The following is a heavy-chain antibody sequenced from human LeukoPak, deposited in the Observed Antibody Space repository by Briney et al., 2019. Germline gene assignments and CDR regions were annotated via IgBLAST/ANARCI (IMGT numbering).Heavy chain of an antibody. CDR1: GGSFSGYY. CDR2: INHSGST. D-gene: IGHD6-19*01. J-gene: IGHJ6*02. V-gene: IGHV4-34*01. CDR3: ARGNKAVAGHYYYYGMDV. Sequence: SETLSLTCAVYGGSFSGYYWSWIRQPPGKGLEWIGEINHSGSTNYNPSLKSRVTISVDMSKNQFSLKLSSVTAADTAVYYCARGNKAVAGHYYYYGMDVWGQGTTVTVSS.